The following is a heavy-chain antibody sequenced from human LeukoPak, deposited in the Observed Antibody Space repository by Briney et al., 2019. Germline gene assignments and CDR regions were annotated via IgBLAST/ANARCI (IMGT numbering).Heavy chain of an antibody. V-gene: IGHV3-48*01. Sequence: GGSLRLPCAASGFTFSTYTMNWVRQAPGKGLEWVSYISSSSSTIYYADSVKGRFTISRDNAKNSLYLQMNSLRAEDTAVYYCTIAADYWGQGTLVTVSS. CDR2: ISSSSSTI. CDR3: TIAADY. CDR1: GFTFSTYT. J-gene: IGHJ4*02. D-gene: IGHD6-13*01.